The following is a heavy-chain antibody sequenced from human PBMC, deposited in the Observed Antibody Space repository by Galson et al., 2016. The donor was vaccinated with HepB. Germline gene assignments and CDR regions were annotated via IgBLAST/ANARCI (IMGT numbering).Heavy chain of an antibody. CDR1: GFTFNSYW. D-gene: IGHD6-6*01. CDR3: AKSGTYSSSSGWFDP. CDR2: ISGNGGNS. J-gene: IGHJ5*02. Sequence: SLRLSCAASGFTFNSYWMSWVRQAPGKGLEWVSAISGNGGNSYYADSVKGRFTFSKDKSKNTLYLQMNSLRPEDTALYYCAKSGTYSSSSGWFDPWGQGTLVTVSS. V-gene: IGHV3-23*01.